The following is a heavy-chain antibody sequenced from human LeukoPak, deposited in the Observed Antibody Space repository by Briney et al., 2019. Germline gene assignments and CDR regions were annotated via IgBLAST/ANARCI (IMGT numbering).Heavy chain of an antibody. D-gene: IGHD6-19*01. J-gene: IGHJ4*02. CDR3: ARDRSAVAGTSLDY. CDR2: MNPNSGNT. CDR1: GYTFTSYD. V-gene: IGHV1-8*01. Sequence: ASVKVSCKASGYTFTSYDINWVRQATGQGLEWMGWMNPNSGNTGYAQKFQGRVTMTRNTSISTAYMELSSLRSEDTAVYYCARDRSAVAGTSLDYWGQGTLVTVSS.